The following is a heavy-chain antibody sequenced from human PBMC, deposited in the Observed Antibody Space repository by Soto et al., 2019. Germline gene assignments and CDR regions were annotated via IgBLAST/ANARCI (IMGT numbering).Heavy chain of an antibody. J-gene: IGHJ4*02. D-gene: IGHD3-10*01. Sequence: QVQLVQSGAEVKKPGASVKVSCKASGYTFTSYGISWVRQAPGQGLEWMGWINVYNGNTNYAQKLQGRVTMTTDTSTSTAYLDLRGLSSDDTAMYFCASYTSRGEYDLWGQGTLVTVSS. CDR1: GYTFTSYG. CDR3: ASYTSRGEYDL. CDR2: INVYNGNT. V-gene: IGHV1-18*01.